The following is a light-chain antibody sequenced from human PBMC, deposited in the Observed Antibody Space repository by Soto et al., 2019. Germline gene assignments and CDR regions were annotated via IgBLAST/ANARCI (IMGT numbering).Light chain of an antibody. Sequence: EIVLTQSPGPLSFSPGERATLSCRASQSVSSSYLAWYQQKPGQAPRLLIYGATIRATGIPDKFSGSGSGTDFTLTISRLEPEDFAVYYCQQYDSSPFTFGPGTKVDIK. CDR3: QQYDSSPFT. CDR2: GAT. CDR1: QSVSSSY. V-gene: IGKV3-20*01. J-gene: IGKJ3*01.